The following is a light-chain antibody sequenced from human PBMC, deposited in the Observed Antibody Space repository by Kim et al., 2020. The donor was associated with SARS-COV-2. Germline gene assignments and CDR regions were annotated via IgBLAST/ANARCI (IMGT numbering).Light chain of an antibody. Sequence: LSPGERAPPSCRASQSISSYLAWYQHKPGQAPRLLIYGASSRATGTPDRFSGSGSGTDFTLTITRLEPEDFAVYYCQQYGSSSWTFGQGTKVDIK. CDR2: GAS. CDR3: QQYGSSSWT. CDR1: QSISSY. V-gene: IGKV3-20*01. J-gene: IGKJ1*01.